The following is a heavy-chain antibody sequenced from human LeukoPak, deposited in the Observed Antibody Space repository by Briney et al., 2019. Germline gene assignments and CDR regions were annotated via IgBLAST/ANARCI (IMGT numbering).Heavy chain of an antibody. CDR3: ASRDGYKESFDY. Sequence: SETLSLTCTVSGGSIRSYYWSWIRQPPGKGLEWIGYIYYSGSTNYNPSLKSRVTISVDTSKNQFSLKLSSVTAADTAVYYCASRDGYKESFDYWGQGTLVTVSS. CDR2: IYYSGST. J-gene: IGHJ4*02. D-gene: IGHD5-24*01. CDR1: GGSIRSYY. V-gene: IGHV4-59*01.